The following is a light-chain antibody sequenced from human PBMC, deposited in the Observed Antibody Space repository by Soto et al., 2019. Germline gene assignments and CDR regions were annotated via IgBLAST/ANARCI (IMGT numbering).Light chain of an antibody. CDR1: GSDVGGYNY. J-gene: IGLJ2*01. CDR3: SSYTSGSTRVV. V-gene: IGLV2-14*03. CDR2: DVS. Sequence: QSALTQPASVSGSPGQSITISCTGTGSDVGGYNYVSWYQQHPGKAPKVMIYDVSKRPSGFSNRFSGSKSGNTASLTISGLQIEDEADYYCSSYTSGSTRVVFGGGTKLTVL.